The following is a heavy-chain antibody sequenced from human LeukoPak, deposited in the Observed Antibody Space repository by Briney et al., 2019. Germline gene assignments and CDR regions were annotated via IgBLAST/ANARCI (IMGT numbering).Heavy chain of an antibody. Sequence: GGSLRLSCAASGFTFSSYWMHWVRQVPGKGLVWVSSITSEGSSTSYADSVKGRFTISRDNAKNTLFLQLNSLGAGETAVDKGARGSSVVALDWGQGTLVTVSS. CDR2: ITSEGSST. D-gene: IGHD2-15*01. CDR1: GFTFSSYW. J-gene: IGHJ4*02. CDR3: ARGSSVVALD. V-gene: IGHV3-74*01.